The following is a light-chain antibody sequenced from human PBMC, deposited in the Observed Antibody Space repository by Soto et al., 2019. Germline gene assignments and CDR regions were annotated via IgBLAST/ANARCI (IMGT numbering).Light chain of an antibody. J-gene: IGKJ1*01. V-gene: IGKV3-15*01. CDR3: QHYNTWPWT. CDR2: GAS. Sequence: IVTTQLPPTLSVSPGERATLSCRASHSVSSSLTWYQQKPGQAPRLLISGASTRAAGIPARFSGSGSGTEFTLTISSLQSEDFAVYYCQHYNTWPWTFGQGTKVDIK. CDR1: HSVSSS.